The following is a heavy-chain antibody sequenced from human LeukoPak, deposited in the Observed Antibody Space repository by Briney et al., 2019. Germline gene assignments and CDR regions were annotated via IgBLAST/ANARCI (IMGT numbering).Heavy chain of an antibody. D-gene: IGHD2/OR15-2a*01. CDR2: ISSSSIYI. CDR1: GFTLSSYS. Sequence: GGSLRLSCAASGFTLSSYSMHWVRQAPGKGLEWVSSISSSSIYIYYADSLKGRFTISRDNAKNSLYLQMNSLRAEDTAVYYCASLDRGYYYSFDYWGQGILVTVSS. J-gene: IGHJ4*02. CDR3: ASLDRGYYYSFDY. V-gene: IGHV3-21*01.